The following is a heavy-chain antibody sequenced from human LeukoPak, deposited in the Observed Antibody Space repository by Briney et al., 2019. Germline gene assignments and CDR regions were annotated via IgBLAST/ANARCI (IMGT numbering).Heavy chain of an antibody. J-gene: IGHJ4*02. V-gene: IGHV3-7*01. D-gene: IGHD6-25*01. CDR2: IKPDGSEK. Sequence: GGSLRLSCPTSGFTFSNSWMAWVRQAPGKGLEWVANIKPDGSEKYYVDSVKGRFTISKDNAKNSLYLQMNSLRVEDTAIYYCARSAAGLDYWGQGTLVTVSS. CDR3: ARSAAGLDY. CDR1: GFTFSNSW.